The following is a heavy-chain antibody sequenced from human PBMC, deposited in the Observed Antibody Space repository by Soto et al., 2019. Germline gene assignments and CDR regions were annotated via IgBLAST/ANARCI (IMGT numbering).Heavy chain of an antibody. CDR3: ARDSPPSDY. J-gene: IGHJ4*02. CDR2: INAGNGNR. CDR1: GYTFTSYA. V-gene: IGHV1-3*01. Sequence: QVQLVQSGAEVKKPGASVKVSCKASGYTFTSYAMHWVRLAPGQRLEWMGWINAGNGNRKYSQKFQGRVTITRDTSASTAYMELSSLRSEDTAVYYCARDSPPSDYWGQGTLVTVSS.